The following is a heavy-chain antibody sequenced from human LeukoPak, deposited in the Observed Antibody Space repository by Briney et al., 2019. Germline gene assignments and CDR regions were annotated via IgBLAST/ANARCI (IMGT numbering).Heavy chain of an antibody. V-gene: IGHV3-30-3*01. D-gene: IGHD6-13*01. CDR3: ARGGGYSSSWYTDY. J-gene: IGHJ4*02. Sequence: GGSLRLSCAASGFTFSSYAMHWVRQAPGKGLEWVAVISYDGSNKYYADSVKGRFTISRDNSKNTLYLQMNSLRAEDTAVYYCARGGGYSSSWYTDYWGQGTLVTVSS. CDR1: GFTFSSYA. CDR2: ISYDGSNK.